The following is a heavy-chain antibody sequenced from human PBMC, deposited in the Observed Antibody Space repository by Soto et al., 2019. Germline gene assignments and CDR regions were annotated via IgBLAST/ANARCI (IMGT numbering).Heavy chain of an antibody. D-gene: IGHD3-22*01. Sequence: QVHLAQSGPEVKKPGASVKVSCKSSGYTYTNFGLSWVRQAPGQGLAWMGWISAYNGNTHYAQKFQGRVTLTIDTSTTTGYMEVRSLRSDDTATYYCARDNGDSGASLVYHWGQGTLVTVSS. CDR1: GYTYTNFG. V-gene: IGHV1-18*04. CDR2: ISAYNGNT. CDR3: ARDNGDSGASLVYH. J-gene: IGHJ5*02.